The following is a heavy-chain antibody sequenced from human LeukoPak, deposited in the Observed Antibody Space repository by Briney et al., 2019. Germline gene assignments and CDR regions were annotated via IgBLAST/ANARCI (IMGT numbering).Heavy chain of an antibody. CDR3: ARFGDSHADS. CDR2: INPNSGDT. CDR1: GGTFSSYA. J-gene: IGHJ4*02. V-gene: IGHV1-2*02. Sequence: ASVKVSCKASGGTFSSYAISWVRQAPGQGLVWMGWINPNSGDTNYAQKFQGRVTMTSDTSISTAYMELSRLRSDDTAVYYCARFGDSHADSWGQGTLVTVSS. D-gene: IGHD3-10*01.